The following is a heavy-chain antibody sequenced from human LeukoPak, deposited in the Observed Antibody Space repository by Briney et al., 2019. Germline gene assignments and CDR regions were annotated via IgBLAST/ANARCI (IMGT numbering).Heavy chain of an antibody. V-gene: IGHV3-30*07. Sequence: GGALVLSFATSGFAFSNYAMHWVRPAPGKGLEGGAVISYDGSNEYYADSVKGRFFLSRDDSENTLYLQMYSLQTEDTAVYYCTTDLGLTMIRGVLVSWGQGTLVTVSS. CDR1: GFAFSNYA. J-gene: IGHJ4*02. D-gene: IGHD3-10*01. CDR2: ISYDGSNE. CDR3: TTDLGLTMIRGVLVS.